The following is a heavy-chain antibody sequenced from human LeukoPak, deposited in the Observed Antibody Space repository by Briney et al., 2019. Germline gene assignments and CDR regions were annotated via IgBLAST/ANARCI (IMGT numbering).Heavy chain of an antibody. Sequence: GGSLRLSRAASGFSFGNYWMGWVRQAPGKGLEWVANVKEDGSEKYYMDSVKGRFTISKDYAKNSLYLQMNSLRAEDTAVYYCARDRWELREDSYYYGVDVWGQGTTVTVFS. CDR3: ARDRWELREDSYYYGVDV. V-gene: IGHV3-7*03. D-gene: IGHD1-26*01. J-gene: IGHJ6*02. CDR2: VKEDGSEK. CDR1: GFSFGNYW.